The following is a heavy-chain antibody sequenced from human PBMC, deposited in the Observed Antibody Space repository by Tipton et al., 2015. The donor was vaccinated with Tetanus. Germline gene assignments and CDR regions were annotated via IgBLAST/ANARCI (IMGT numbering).Heavy chain of an antibody. Sequence: TLSLTCSVSGGSMSNNYWSWIRQPPGKGLEWTAYISHSGTTNYNPSLMSRVTLSLDTARGQFSLKLTSVTAADAAVYFCARDRRDFAYDSRGFYSPLYYFDNWGQGLRVTVSS. CDR1: GGSMSNNY. D-gene: IGHD3-22*01. CDR3: ARDRRDFAYDSRGFYSPLYYFDN. V-gene: IGHV4-4*08. J-gene: IGHJ4*02. CDR2: ISHSGTT.